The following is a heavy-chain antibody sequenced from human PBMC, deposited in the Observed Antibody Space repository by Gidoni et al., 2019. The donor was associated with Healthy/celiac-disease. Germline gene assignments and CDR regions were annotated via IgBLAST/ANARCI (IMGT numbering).Heavy chain of an antibody. D-gene: IGHD2-15*01. CDR3: ARETLRGGGFDY. CDR1: GVTFSSYG. Sequence: QVQLGESGGGVVQPGRSRRRAGEASGVTFSSYGMHWVRQAPGRGLEWVAVICYDGSNKSYADSVKVRFTISRDNSKNTLYLQMTSLRAEDTAVYYCARETLRGGGFDYWGQGTLVTVSS. J-gene: IGHJ4*02. CDR2: ICYDGSNK. V-gene: IGHV3-33*01.